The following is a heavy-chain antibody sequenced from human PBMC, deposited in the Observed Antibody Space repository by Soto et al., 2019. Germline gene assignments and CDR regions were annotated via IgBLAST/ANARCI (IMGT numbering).Heavy chain of an antibody. CDR1: GYTFTSYD. Sequence: ASVKVSCKASGYTFTSYDINWVRQATGQGLEWMGWMNPNSGNTGYAQKFQGRVTMTRNTSISTAYMELSSLRSEDTAVYYCAKDGDFYDFVTGYYLTGHYFDYWGQGTPVTVSS. CDR2: MNPNSGNT. J-gene: IGHJ4*02. V-gene: IGHV1-8*01. CDR3: AKDGDFYDFVTGYYLTGHYFDY. D-gene: IGHD3-9*01.